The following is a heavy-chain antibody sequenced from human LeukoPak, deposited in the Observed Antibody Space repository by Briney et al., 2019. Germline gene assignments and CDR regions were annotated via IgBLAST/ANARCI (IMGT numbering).Heavy chain of an antibody. CDR2: IYSGGSP. D-gene: IGHD7-27*01. Sequence: GGSLRLSCAASGFTVSTNYMSWVRQSPGKGLEWVSVIYSGGSPYYADSVKGRFTISRDNSKNTLYLQMNSLRVEDTAMYYCARKLGTVDDYWGQGTQVTVFS. J-gene: IGHJ4*02. CDR1: GFTVSTNY. V-gene: IGHV3-53*01. CDR3: ARKLGTVDDY.